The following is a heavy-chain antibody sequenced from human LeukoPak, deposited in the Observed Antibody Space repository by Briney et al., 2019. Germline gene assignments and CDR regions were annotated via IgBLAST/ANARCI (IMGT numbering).Heavy chain of an antibody. CDR3: ARDGPVGGGYDYFDY. CDR2: TNPDGSGK. D-gene: IGHD5-12*01. V-gene: IGHV3-7*03. Sequence: GGSLRLSCAASGFTFSSYWMTWVRQAPRKGLEWVANTNPDGSGKYYVDSVKGRFTISRDNAKNSLYLQMNSLRAADTAVYYCARDGPVGGGYDYFDYWGQGTLVTVSS. J-gene: IGHJ4*02. CDR1: GFTFSSYW.